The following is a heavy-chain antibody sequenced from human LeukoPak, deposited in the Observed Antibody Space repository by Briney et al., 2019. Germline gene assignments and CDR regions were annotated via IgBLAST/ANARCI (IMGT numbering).Heavy chain of an antibody. J-gene: IGHJ5*02. Sequence: PGGSLRLSCAASGFTFSSYAMSWVRQAPGKGLEWVGRIKSKTDGGTTDYAAPVKGRFTISRDDSKNTLYLQMNSLKTEDTAVYYCTTDTPRGHSSGYANWFDPWGQGTLVTVSS. CDR1: GFTFSSYA. CDR3: TTDTPRGHSSGYANWFDP. CDR2: IKSKTDGGTT. V-gene: IGHV3-15*01. D-gene: IGHD3-22*01.